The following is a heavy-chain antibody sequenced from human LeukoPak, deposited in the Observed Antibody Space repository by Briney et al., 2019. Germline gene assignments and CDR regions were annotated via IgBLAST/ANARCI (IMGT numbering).Heavy chain of an antibody. Sequence: SQTLYLTCTVSGGSISSGGYYWSWIRQHPGKGLEWIGYIYYSGSTYYNPSLKSRVTISVDTSKNQFSLKLSSVTAADTAVYYCARERAVAGRGGYYFDYWGQGTLVTVSS. V-gene: IGHV4-31*03. CDR1: GGSISSGGYY. J-gene: IGHJ4*02. D-gene: IGHD6-19*01. CDR2: IYYSGST. CDR3: ARERAVAGRGGYYFDY.